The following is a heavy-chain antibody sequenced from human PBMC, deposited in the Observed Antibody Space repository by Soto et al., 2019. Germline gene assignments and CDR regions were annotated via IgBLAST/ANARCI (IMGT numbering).Heavy chain of an antibody. CDR2: IYYSGST. V-gene: IGHV4-31*03. CDR1: GGSISSGGYY. D-gene: IGHD3-3*01. J-gene: IGHJ6*02. CDR3: ARVSPDFLSGYSSLYYYYGMDV. Sequence: SETLSLTCTVSGGSISSGGYYWSWIRQHPGKGLEWIGYIYYSGSTYYNPSLKSRVTISVDTSKNQFSLKLSSVTAADTAVYYCARVSPDFLSGYSSLYYYYGMDVWGQGTTVTVSS.